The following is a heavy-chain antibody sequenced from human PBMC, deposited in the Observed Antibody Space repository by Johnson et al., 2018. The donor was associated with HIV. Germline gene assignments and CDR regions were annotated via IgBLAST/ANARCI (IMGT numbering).Heavy chain of an antibody. CDR3: AKEASGWYHAGDAFDI. CDR2: ISYDGSNK. J-gene: IGHJ3*02. D-gene: IGHD6-19*01. Sequence: QVQLVESGGGVVQPGRSLRLSCAASGFTFSSYGTHWVRQAPGKGLEWVAVISYDGSNKYYADSVKGRFTISRDNSKNTLYLQMNSLRAEDTAVYYCAKEASGWYHAGDAFDIWGQGTMVTVSS. CDR1: GFTFSSYG. V-gene: IGHV3-30*18.